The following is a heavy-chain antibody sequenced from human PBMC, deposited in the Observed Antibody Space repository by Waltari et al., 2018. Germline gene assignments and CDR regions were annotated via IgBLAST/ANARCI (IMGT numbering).Heavy chain of an antibody. Sequence: QVQLVQSGADVKKPGASVKVSCKASGYQFVSYGISWVRQAPGQVLEWMGWISPYNGNTMYAQNVEGRAVMTADTSTDTAYMELTSLRSDDTAVYYCARDRLRWLHSGSDQWGQGTLVTVSS. J-gene: IGHJ4*02. CDR1: GYQFVSYG. D-gene: IGHD5-12*01. V-gene: IGHV1-18*04. CDR3: ARDRLRWLHSGSDQ. CDR2: ISPYNGNT.